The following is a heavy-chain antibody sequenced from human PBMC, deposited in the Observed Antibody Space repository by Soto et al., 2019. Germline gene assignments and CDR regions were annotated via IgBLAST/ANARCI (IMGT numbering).Heavy chain of an antibody. D-gene: IGHD3-22*01. J-gene: IGHJ4*02. CDR3: ARGTPDYYDSSGYYRFDY. CDR2: IYPGDSDT. CDR1: GYSFTSYW. V-gene: IGHV5-51*01. Sequence: LGESLKISCKGSGYSFTSYWIGWVRQMPGKGLEWMGIIYPGDSDTRYSPSFQGQVTISADKSISTAYLQWSSLKASDTAMYYCARGTPDYYDSSGYYRFDYWGQGTLVTVSS.